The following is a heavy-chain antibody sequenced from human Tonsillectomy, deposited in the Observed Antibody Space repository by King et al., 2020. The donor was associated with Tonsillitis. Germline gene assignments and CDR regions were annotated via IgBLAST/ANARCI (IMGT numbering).Heavy chain of an antibody. Sequence: QLVQSGAEVKKPGASVKVSCKASGYTFTGYYMHWVRQAPGQGLEWMGWINPNSGGTNYAQKFQGRVTMTRDMSISTAYMELSRLRSDDTAVYYCARNWGGYDLDPFDYWGQGTLVTVSS. CDR2: INPNSGGT. J-gene: IGHJ4*02. D-gene: IGHD5-12*01. CDR1: GYTFTGYY. V-gene: IGHV1-2*02. CDR3: ARNWGGYDLDPFDY.